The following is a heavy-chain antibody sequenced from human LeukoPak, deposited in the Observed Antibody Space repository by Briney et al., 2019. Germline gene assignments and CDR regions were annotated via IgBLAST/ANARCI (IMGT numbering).Heavy chain of an antibody. CDR2: ISTTGSTI. V-gene: IGHV3-48*03. Sequence: PGGSLRLSCAASGFSFKNYEMNWVRQVPGKGLEWISYISTTGSTIYYADSVKGRFTISRDNAQNSLYLQMSNLRVDDTAVYYCARDRWVANKYEDDFDYWGQGTLVTVSS. J-gene: IGHJ4*02. CDR3: ARDRWVANKYEDDFDY. CDR1: GFSFKNYE. D-gene: IGHD5-12*01.